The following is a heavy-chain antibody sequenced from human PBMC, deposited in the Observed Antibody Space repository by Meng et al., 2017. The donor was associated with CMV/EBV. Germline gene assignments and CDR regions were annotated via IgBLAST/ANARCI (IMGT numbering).Heavy chain of an antibody. Sequence: ASVKVSCKASGYTFTGYYMHWVRQAPGQGLEWKGWNNPNSGGTNYAQKSQGRVTMTRETSISTAYMELSRLRSDDTAVYYCARELGSYDAFDIWGQGTMVTVSS. CDR1: GYTFTGYY. CDR2: NNPNSGGT. V-gene: IGHV1-2*02. D-gene: IGHD3-10*01. J-gene: IGHJ3*02. CDR3: ARELGSYDAFDI.